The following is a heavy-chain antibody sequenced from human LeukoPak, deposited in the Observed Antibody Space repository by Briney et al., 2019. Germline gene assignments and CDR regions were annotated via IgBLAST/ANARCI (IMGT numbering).Heavy chain of an antibody. CDR3: ARVHYDILTGYSYFDY. CDR1: GYTFTSYG. Sequence: ASVTVSCKASGYTFTSYGISWVRQAPGQGLEWMGWISAYNDNTNYAQKLQGRVTMTTDTSTSTAYMELRSLRSDDTAVYYCARVHYDILTGYSYFDYWGRGTRDTVSS. V-gene: IGHV1-18*01. J-gene: IGHJ4*02. CDR2: ISAYNDNT. D-gene: IGHD3-9*01.